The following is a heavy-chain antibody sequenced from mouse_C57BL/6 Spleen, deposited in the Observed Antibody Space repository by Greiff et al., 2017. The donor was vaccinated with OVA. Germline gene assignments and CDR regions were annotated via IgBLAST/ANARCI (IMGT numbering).Heavy chain of an antibody. Sequence: QVQLQQPGAELVRPGSSVKLSCKASGYTFTSYWMDWVKQRPGQGLEWIGNIYPSDSETHYNQKFKDKATLTVDKSSSTAYMQLSRLTSEDSAVYYCARDDGYYVDYWGQGTTLTVSS. CDR3: ARDDGYYVDY. D-gene: IGHD2-3*01. V-gene: IGHV1-61*01. CDR2: IYPSDSET. CDR1: GYTFTSYW. J-gene: IGHJ2*01.